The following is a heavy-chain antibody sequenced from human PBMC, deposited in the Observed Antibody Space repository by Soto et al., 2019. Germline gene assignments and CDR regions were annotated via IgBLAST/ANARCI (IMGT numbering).Heavy chain of an antibody. D-gene: IGHD2-15*01. CDR3: ARESRYCSGGSCYFLPGIDY. CDR1: GGTFSSYA. CDR2: IIPIFGTA. V-gene: IGHV1-69*12. J-gene: IGHJ4*02. Sequence: QVQLVQSGAEVKKPGSSVKVSCKASGGTFSSYAISWVRQAPVQGLAWMGGIIPIFGTANYAQKFQGRVTITADESTSTAYMELSSLRSEDTAVYYCARESRYCSGGSCYFLPGIDYWGQGTLVTVSS.